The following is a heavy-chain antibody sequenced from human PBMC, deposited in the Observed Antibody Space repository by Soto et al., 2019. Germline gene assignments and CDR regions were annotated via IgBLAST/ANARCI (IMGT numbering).Heavy chain of an antibody. CDR2: IDPRDSYV. D-gene: IGHD4-17*01. Sequence: ESLKISCTGFGYTFTTFWISWVRQMPGKGLEWMGRIDPRDSYVNYSPSFQGHITISADKSISTAYLQWSSLKASDTAMYYCARRLPYGGKNWFDPWGQGTLVTVSS. J-gene: IGHJ5*02. V-gene: IGHV5-10-1*01. CDR3: ARRLPYGGKNWFDP. CDR1: GYTFTTFW.